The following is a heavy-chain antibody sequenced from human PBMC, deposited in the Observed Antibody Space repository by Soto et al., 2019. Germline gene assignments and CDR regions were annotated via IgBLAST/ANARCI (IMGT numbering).Heavy chain of an antibody. CDR3: ASRSYYDSSGYYWFDP. Sequence: QVQLVQSGAEVKKPGSSVKVSYKASGGTFSSYAISWVRQAPGQGLEWMGGIIPIFGTANYAQKFQGRVTIPADESTSTAYMELSSLRSEDTAVYYCASRSYYDSSGYYWFDPWGQGTLVTVSS. CDR2: IIPIFGTA. V-gene: IGHV1-69*01. J-gene: IGHJ5*02. CDR1: GGTFSSYA. D-gene: IGHD3-22*01.